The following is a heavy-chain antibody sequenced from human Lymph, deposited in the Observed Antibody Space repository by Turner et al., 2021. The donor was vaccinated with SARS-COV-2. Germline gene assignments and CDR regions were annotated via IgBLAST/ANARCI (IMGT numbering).Heavy chain of an antibody. D-gene: IGHD2-15*01. CDR2: ISGDGGGT. CDR1: GFTFDDYA. J-gene: IGHJ4*02. Sequence: GESGGGVVQPGGSLRLSCAASGFTFDDYAMHWVRQAPGKGLEWVSLISGDGGGTYYADSVKGRFTIARDNSKNSLSLQMNSLRAEDTALYDCAKDPGYCSGGSCYSRTYFDFWGQGTLVTVSA. CDR3: AKDPGYCSGGSCYSRTYFDF. V-gene: IGHV3-43*02.